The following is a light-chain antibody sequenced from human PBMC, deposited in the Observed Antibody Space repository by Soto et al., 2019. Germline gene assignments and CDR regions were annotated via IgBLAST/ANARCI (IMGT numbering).Light chain of an antibody. CDR3: SSYAGSDNIL. J-gene: IGLJ2*01. Sequence: QSALTQPPSASGSPGQSVTISCTGTSSDVGAYNYVSWYQQHPGKAPKLIIYEVSKRPSGVPDRFSGSKSGNTASLTVSGLQAEDEADYYCSSYAGSDNILSGGGTKLTVL. CDR1: SSDVGAYNY. CDR2: EVS. V-gene: IGLV2-8*01.